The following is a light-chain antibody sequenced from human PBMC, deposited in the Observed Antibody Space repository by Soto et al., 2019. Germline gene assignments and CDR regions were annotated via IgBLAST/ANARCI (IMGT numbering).Light chain of an antibody. Sequence: QSVLTQPASVSGSPGQSITISCTGSSSDIGSYNLVSWYQKEPGKAPKLVIYEAYKRPPGVSARFSGSKSGNTASLTISGLQAEDEADYYCSSYAGSRTYVVFGGGTQLTVL. V-gene: IGLV2-23*01. CDR2: EAY. CDR1: SSDIGSYNL. CDR3: SSYAGSRTYVV. J-gene: IGLJ2*01.